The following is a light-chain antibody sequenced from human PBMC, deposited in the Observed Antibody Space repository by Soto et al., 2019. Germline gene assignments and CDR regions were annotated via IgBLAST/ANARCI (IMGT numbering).Light chain of an antibody. V-gene: IGKV1-5*03. Sequence: DIQMTHSPSTLSGSVGDIVTITCRASQNINIWLAWYQQKPGKAPRLLIYKASTLESGVPSRFSGSGSGTDFTLTISSLQPDDFATYYCQQYSTYWTFGQGTKVDI. CDR1: QNINIW. CDR3: QQYSTYWT. J-gene: IGKJ1*01. CDR2: KAS.